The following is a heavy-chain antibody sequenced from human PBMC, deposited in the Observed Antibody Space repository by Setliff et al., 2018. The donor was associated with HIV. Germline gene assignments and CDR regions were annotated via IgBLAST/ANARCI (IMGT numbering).Heavy chain of an antibody. Sequence: ASVKVSCKASGYTFTSYGISWVRHAPGQGLEWMGWISGYNCNTKYVQKYQGRVTMTTDTSTSKVYMELRTLRYDDTAVYYCARVPYRSAWFSGGHDAFDVWGQGTMVTVSS. CDR2: ISGYNCNT. CDR1: GYTFTSYG. CDR3: ARVPYRSAWFSGGHDAFDV. J-gene: IGHJ3*01. V-gene: IGHV1-18*01. D-gene: IGHD6-19*01.